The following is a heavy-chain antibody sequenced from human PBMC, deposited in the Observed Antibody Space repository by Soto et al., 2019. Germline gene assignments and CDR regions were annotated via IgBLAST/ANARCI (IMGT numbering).Heavy chain of an antibody. V-gene: IGHV4-39*01. Sequence: SETLSLTCTVSGGSISSSNYYWGWIRQPPGEGLECIGSIYYSGSTYYNPSLKSRVTISVDTSKNQFSLKLSSVTAADTAVYYCASLFHCTSTSCYYYYGMDVWGQGTTVTSP. D-gene: IGHD2-2*01. CDR1: GGSISSSNYY. CDR3: ASLFHCTSTSCYYYYGMDV. CDR2: IYYSGST. J-gene: IGHJ6*02.